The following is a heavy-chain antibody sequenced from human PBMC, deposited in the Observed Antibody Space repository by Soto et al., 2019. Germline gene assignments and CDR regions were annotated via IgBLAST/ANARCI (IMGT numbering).Heavy chain of an antibody. V-gene: IGHV4-34*01. CDR1: GGSFSGYY. D-gene: IGHD3-3*01. J-gene: IGHJ4*02. CDR2: INHSGST. Sequence: SSETLSLTCAVYGGSFSGYYWSWIRQPPGKGLEWIGEINHSGSTNYNPSLKSRVTISVDTSKNQFSLKLSSVTAADTAVYYCARGSAEVTIFGVVIAKYYFDYWGQGTLVTVS. CDR3: ARGSAEVTIFGVVIAKYYFDY.